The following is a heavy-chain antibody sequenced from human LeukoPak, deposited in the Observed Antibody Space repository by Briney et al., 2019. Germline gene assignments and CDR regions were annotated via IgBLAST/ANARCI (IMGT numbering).Heavy chain of an antibody. CDR1: GFTFSGSA. J-gene: IGHJ6*03. CDR2: IRSKANHYAT. CDR3: TSATVTTLYYYYYMDV. V-gene: IGHV3-73*01. Sequence: SGGSLRLSCAASGFTFSGSAMHWVRQASGKGLEWVGRIRSKANHYATAYAASVKGRFTVSRDDSKNTAYLQMNSLKTEDTAVYYCTSATVTTLYYYYYMDVWGKGTTVTVSS. D-gene: IGHD4-11*01.